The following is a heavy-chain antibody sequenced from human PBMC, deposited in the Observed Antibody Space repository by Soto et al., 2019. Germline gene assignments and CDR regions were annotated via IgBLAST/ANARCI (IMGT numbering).Heavy chain of an antibody. CDR2: SYNSGST. J-gene: IGHJ4*02. CDR3: AREGGYDSPHGC. D-gene: IGHD5-12*01. Sequence: SETLSLTCTVSGGSINSGDYHWSWIRQPPGKGLGWIGYSYNSGSTYYNPSLKSRVTISVDASKNQFSLKLSSVTAADTAVYYCAREGGYDSPHGCWGQGTLVTVS. V-gene: IGHV4-30-4*01. CDR1: GGSINSGDYH.